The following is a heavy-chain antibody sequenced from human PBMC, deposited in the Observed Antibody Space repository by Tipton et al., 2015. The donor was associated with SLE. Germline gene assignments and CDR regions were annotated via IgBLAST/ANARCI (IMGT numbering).Heavy chain of an antibody. Sequence: TLSLTCTVSGGSISSYYWSWIRQPPGKGLEWFGYIYYSGSTNYNPSLKSRVTISVDTSKNQFSLKLSSVTAADTAVYYCARGGLGVSYYYYMGVWGKGTTVTVSS. V-gene: IGHV4-59*01. D-gene: IGHD1-26*01. J-gene: IGHJ6*03. CDR2: IYYSGST. CDR1: GGSISSYY. CDR3: ARGGLGVSYYYYMGV.